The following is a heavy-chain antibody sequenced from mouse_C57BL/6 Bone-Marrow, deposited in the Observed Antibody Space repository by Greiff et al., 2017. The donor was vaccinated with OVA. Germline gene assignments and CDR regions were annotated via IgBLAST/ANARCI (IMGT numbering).Heavy chain of an antibody. CDR3: ASPYYYGSSPLFFAY. CDR2: IWTGGGT. D-gene: IGHD1-1*01. V-gene: IGHV2-9-1*01. CDR1: GFSLTSYA. J-gene: IGHJ3*01. Sequence: VHLVESGPGLVAPSQSLSITCTVSGFSLTSYAISWVRQPPGKGLEWLGVIWTGGGTNYNSALKSRLSISKDNSKSQVFLKMNSLQTDDTARYYCASPYYYGSSPLFFAYWGQGTLVTVSA.